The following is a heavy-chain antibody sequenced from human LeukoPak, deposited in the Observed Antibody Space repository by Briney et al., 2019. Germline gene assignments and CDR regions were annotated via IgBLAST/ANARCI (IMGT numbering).Heavy chain of an antibody. J-gene: IGHJ4*02. CDR2: SIPILGIA. V-gene: IGHV1-69*02. CDR1: GGTFISYT. CDR3: ATSLLSGYDSYFDY. Sequence: SVKVSCKASGGTFISYTISWVRQAPGQGLEWMGRSIPILGIANYAQKFQDRLTITAGKSTSTAYMQLSSLRSEDTAVYYCATSLLSGYDSYFDYWGQGTLVTVSS. D-gene: IGHD5-12*01.